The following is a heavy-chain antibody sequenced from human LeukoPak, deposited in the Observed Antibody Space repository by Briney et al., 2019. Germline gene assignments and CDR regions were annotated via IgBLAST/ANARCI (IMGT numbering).Heavy chain of an antibody. CDR1: GLTFSSYG. CDR3: ARHTAPDPQEVALGLGFDY. J-gene: IGHJ4*02. D-gene: IGHD5-18*01. Sequence: GGSLRLSCAASGLTFSSYGMHWVRQAPGKGLEWVAVISYDGSNKYYADSVKGRFTISRDNSKNTLYLQMNSLRAEDTAVYYCARHTAPDPQEVALGLGFDYWGQGTLVTVSS. V-gene: IGHV3-30*03. CDR2: ISYDGSNK.